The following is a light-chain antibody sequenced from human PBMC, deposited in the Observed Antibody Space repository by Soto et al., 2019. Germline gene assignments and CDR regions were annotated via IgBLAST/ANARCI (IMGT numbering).Light chain of an antibody. CDR1: QSLVHSDGNTH. Sequence: DIVMTQTPLSSPVTLGQPASISCRSSQSLVHSDGNTHLSWLQQRPGQPPRLLLYQISNRFSGVPDRFSVSGAGTDFTLKISRVEAEDVVVSYCMQDTQFPYTFGQGTKLEIK. CDR3: MQDTQFPYT. V-gene: IGKV2-24*01. CDR2: QIS. J-gene: IGKJ2*01.